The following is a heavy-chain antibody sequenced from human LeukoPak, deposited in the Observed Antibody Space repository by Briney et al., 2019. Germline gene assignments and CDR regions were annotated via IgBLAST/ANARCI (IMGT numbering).Heavy chain of an antibody. CDR1: GDSFSNTDFF. J-gene: IGHJ4*02. V-gene: IGHV4-39*01. CDR3: ARLDGSLAHISGSYPDF. Sequence: KPSETLSLTCTVSGDSFSNTDFFWVWIRQPPGLGLVWFANIDYSGRIYYNPSLKSRVTMSRDTSKNRFSLKVTSVTAADTAVYYCARLDGSLAHISGSYPDFWGQGILVTVSS. D-gene: IGHD3-10*01. CDR2: IDYSGRI.